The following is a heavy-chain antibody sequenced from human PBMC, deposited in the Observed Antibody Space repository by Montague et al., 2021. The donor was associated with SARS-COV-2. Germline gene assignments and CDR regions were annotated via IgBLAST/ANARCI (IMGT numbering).Heavy chain of an antibody. CDR1: GYSFTSYD. CDR2: MNPNSGDS. D-gene: IGHD3-9*01. Sequence: SVKVSCKASGYSFTSYDISWVRQATGQGPEWLGWMNPNSGDSGYAQKFQGRVTMTRDTSIRTVYMELSSLRSEDTAVYYCARGRDHDILTGYYYCFDYWGQGTPVTVSS. V-gene: IGHV1-8*01. CDR3: ARGRDHDILTGYYYCFDY. J-gene: IGHJ4*02.